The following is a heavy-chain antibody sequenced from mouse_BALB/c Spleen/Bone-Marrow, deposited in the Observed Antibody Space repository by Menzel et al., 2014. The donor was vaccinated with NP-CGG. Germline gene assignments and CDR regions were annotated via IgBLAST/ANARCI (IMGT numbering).Heavy chain of an antibody. J-gene: IGHJ2*01. CDR3: TRGGNWDDFDY. CDR1: GFTFSSFG. Sequence: EVQLVESGGGLVQPGGSRKLSCAASGFTFSSFGMHWVRQAPEKGLEWVAYISSGSSNIYYADTVKGRFTISRDNPKNILFLQMTSLRSEDTAMYYCTRGGNWDDFDYWGQGTTLTVSS. D-gene: IGHD4-1*01. CDR2: ISSGSSNI. V-gene: IGHV5-17*02.